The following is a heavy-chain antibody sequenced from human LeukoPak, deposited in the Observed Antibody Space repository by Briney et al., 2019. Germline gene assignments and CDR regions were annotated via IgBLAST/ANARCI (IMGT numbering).Heavy chain of an antibody. D-gene: IGHD2-2*01. J-gene: IGHJ5*02. V-gene: IGHV1-18*01. Sequence: ASVKVSCKASGYMFSTYGINWVRQAPGQGLERMGWIGTYNDNRKYAEKFQGRVTMTADTSTSTAYMELRSLRSDDTAVYFCARDDIEYCSPTSCGWFDPWGQGTLVTVSS. CDR2: IGTYNDNR. CDR3: ARDDIEYCSPTSCGWFDP. CDR1: GYMFSTYG.